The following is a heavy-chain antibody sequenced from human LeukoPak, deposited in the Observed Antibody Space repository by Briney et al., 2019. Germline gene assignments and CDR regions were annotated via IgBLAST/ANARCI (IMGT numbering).Heavy chain of an antibody. V-gene: IGHV3-48*04. D-gene: IGHD5-18*01. CDR3: ARARGYSYGYDAFDI. CDR2: ISSSSSTI. CDR1: GFTFSSYS. Sequence: GGSLRLSCAASGFTFSSYSMNWVRQAPGKGLEWVSYISSSSSTIYYADSVKGRFTISRDNAKNSLYLQMNNLRAEDTAVYYCARARGYSYGYDAFDIWGQGTMVTVSS. J-gene: IGHJ3*02.